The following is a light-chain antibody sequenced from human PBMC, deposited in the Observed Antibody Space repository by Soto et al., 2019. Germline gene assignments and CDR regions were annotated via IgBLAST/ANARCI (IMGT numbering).Light chain of an antibody. CDR1: QSIGSD. Sequence: DMVMTQSPDTLSLSPGARAPLSCRASQSIGSDLAWYQLRPGQAPRLLISDASNRATGIPARFSGSGSGTDFTLAISSLEPEDFAVYYCHQRQYWPPITFGQGTRL. CDR3: HQRQYWPPIT. CDR2: DAS. V-gene: IGKV3-11*01. J-gene: IGKJ5*01.